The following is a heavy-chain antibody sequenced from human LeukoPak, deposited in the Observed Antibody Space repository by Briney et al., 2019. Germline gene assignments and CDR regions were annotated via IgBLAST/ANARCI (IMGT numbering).Heavy chain of an antibody. D-gene: IGHD3-9*01. V-gene: IGHV4-59*08. CDR3: ARLREQYDVLTGHYPSYFDY. CDR1: GGSISSYY. J-gene: IGHJ4*02. CDR2: IYYSGST. Sequence: PSETLSLTCTVSGGSISSYYWSWIRQPPGKGLEWIGYIYYSGSTNYNPSLKSRVTISVDTSKNQFSLKLSSVTAADTAVYFCARLREQYDVLTGHYPSYFDYWGQGTLVTVSS.